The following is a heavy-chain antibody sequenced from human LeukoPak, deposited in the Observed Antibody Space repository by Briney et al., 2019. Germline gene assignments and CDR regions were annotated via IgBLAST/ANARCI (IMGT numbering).Heavy chain of an antibody. CDR2: IYYSGST. J-gene: IGHJ4*02. D-gene: IGHD6-19*01. Sequence: SETLSLTCTVSGGSISSYYWSWIRQPPGKGLEWIGYIYYSGSTNYNPSLKGRVTISVDTSKNQFSLKLSSVTAADTAVYYCARHEMYSSGWYGYWGQGTLVTVSS. V-gene: IGHV4-59*08. CDR3: ARHEMYSSGWYGY. CDR1: GGSISSYY.